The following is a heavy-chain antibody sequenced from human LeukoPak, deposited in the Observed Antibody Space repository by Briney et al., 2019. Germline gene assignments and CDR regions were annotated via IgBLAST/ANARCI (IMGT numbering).Heavy chain of an antibody. J-gene: IGHJ4*02. Sequence: SDTLSLTCTVSGGAISGYYWSWIRQPPGKGLEWLGRVYSGGSTKYNPSLESRVTMSVDTSKNQFSLKLNFVTAADTAVYYCARVGSGYDFFDYWGQGTLVTVSS. CDR3: ARVGSGYDFFDY. V-gene: IGHV4-4*07. CDR2: VYSGGST. CDR1: GGAISGYY. D-gene: IGHD3/OR15-3a*01.